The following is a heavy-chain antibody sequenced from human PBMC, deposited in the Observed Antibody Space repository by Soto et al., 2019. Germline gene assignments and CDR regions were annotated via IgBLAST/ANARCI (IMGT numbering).Heavy chain of an antibody. V-gene: IGHV5-51*01. D-gene: IGHD6-13*01. J-gene: IGHJ4*02. CDR1: GYSFTSYW. CDR2: IYPGDSDI. CDR3: ARRWIGSSLQLDYFDY. Sequence: EVQLVQSGAEVKKPGESLKISCKGSGYSFTSYWIGWVRQMPGKGLEWMGIIYPGDSDIRYSPSFQGQVTISADKSISTAYLQWSSLKASDTAMYYCARRWIGSSLQLDYFDYWGQGTLVSVSS.